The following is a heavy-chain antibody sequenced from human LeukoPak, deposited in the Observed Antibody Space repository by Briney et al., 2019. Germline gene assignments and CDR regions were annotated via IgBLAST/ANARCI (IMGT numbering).Heavy chain of an antibody. V-gene: IGHV3-30*18. J-gene: IGHJ4*02. CDR3: AKDFGDSGELL. CDR1: GFTFSSYG. CDR2: ISYDGSNK. Sequence: GGSLRLSCAASGFTFSSYGMHWVRQAPGKGLEWVAVISYDGSNKYYADSVKGRFTISRDNTKNTLYLQMNSLRAEDTAVYYCAKDFGDSGELLWGQGTLVTVSS. D-gene: IGHD1-26*01.